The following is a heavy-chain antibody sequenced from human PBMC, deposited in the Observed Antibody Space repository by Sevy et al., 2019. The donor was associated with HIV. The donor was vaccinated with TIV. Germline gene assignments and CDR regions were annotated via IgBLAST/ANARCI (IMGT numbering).Heavy chain of an antibody. D-gene: IGHD7-27*01. Sequence: SETLSLTCTVSGGSISTSTYYWSWIRQPPGKGLEYIGFIYYTGSTNYNPSLKSRVTISLDTSKNQLSLKLTSVTAADTAICYCARDGDAAFDIWGQGTMVTVSS. CDR1: GGSISTSTYY. CDR2: IYYTGST. V-gene: IGHV4-61*01. J-gene: IGHJ3*02. CDR3: ARDGDAAFDI.